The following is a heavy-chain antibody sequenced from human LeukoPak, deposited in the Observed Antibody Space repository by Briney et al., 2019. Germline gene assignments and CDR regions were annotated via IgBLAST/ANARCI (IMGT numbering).Heavy chain of an antibody. D-gene: IGHD4-17*01. CDR2: IYHSGST. V-gene: IGHV4-38-2*01. CDR3: ARVEDGDHVFDY. J-gene: IGHJ4*02. Sequence: SETLSLTCAVSGYSISSGYYWGWIRQPPGKGLEWIGSIYHSGSTYYNPSLKSRVTISVDTSKNQFSLKLSSVTAADTAVYYCARVEDGDHVFDYWGQGTLVTVSS. CDR1: GYSISSGYY.